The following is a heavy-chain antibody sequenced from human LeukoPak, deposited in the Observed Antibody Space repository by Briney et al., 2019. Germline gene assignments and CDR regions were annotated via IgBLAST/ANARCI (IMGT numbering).Heavy chain of an antibody. J-gene: IGHJ4*02. D-gene: IGHD6-13*01. V-gene: IGHV3-9*01. CDR1: GFTFDDYA. CDR3: AKSMSIAAAPFDY. CDR2: ISWNSGSI. Sequence: GRSLRLSCAASGFTFDDYAMHWVRQAPGKGLEWVSGISWNSGSIGYADSVKGRFTISRDNAKNSLYLQMNSLRAEDTALYYCAKSMSIAAAPFDYWGQGTLATVSS.